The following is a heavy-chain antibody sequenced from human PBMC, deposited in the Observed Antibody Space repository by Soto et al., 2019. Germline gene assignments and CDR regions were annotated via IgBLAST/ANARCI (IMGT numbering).Heavy chain of an antibody. Sequence: PGGSLRLSCAVSGFTFSNYAMSWVRRAPGKGLEWVSVISGGGDITYYADSVKGRFTISRDNAKNSLYLQMNSLRAEDTAVYYCARRPSSLYYYYYMDVWGKGTTVTVSS. J-gene: IGHJ6*03. CDR2: ISGGGDIT. V-gene: IGHV3-23*01. D-gene: IGHD6-13*01. CDR3: ARRPSSLYYYYYMDV. CDR1: GFTFSNYA.